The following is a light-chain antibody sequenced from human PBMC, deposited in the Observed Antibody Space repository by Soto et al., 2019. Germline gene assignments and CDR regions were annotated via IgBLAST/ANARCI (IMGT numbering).Light chain of an antibody. J-gene: IGKJ5*01. Sequence: EVVLTQSPATLSLSPGERATLSCRASQSVISYLAWYQQKPGQAPRLLIYDASNRATGIPARFSGSGSGTDFTLTISSLEPEDFAIYYCQQRFNWPPITFGQGTRLEIK. CDR2: DAS. V-gene: IGKV3-11*01. CDR1: QSVISY. CDR3: QQRFNWPPIT.